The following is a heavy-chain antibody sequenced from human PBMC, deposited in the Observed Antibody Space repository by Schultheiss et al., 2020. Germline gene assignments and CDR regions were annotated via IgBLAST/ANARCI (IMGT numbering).Heavy chain of an antibody. J-gene: IGHJ6*02. CDR3: ARVNERYYGMDV. V-gene: IGHV4-39*07. CDR2: IYYSGST. Sequence: SETLSLTCTVSGGSISSGGYYWSWIRQHPGKGLEWIGSIYYSGSTYYNPSLKSRVTISVDTSKNQFSLKLSSVTAADTAVYYCARVNERYYGMDVWGQGTTVTVSS. D-gene: IGHD1-1*01. CDR1: GGSISSGGYY.